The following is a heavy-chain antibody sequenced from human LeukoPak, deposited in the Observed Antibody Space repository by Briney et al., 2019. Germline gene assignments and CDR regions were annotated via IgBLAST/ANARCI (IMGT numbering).Heavy chain of an antibody. J-gene: IGHJ4*02. CDR1: GFTFSSFW. CDR3: AKVTLEWLSLGVDY. V-gene: IGHV3-7*01. D-gene: IGHD5-12*01. CDR2: IKQDGSEK. Sequence: GGSLRLSCAASGFTFSSFWMSWVRQAPGKGLEWVANIKQDGSEKYYVDSVKGRFTISRDNAKNSLYLQMNSLRAEDTAVYYCAKVTLEWLSLGVDYWGQGTLVTVSS.